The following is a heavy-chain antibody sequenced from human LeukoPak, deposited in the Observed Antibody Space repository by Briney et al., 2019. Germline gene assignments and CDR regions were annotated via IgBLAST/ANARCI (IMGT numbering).Heavy chain of an antibody. J-gene: IGHJ4*02. D-gene: IGHD3-22*01. V-gene: IGHV5-51*01. CDR3: ARVDYYDRSGYFDY. CDR2: IYPGDSDT. Sequence: GVSLKISCEGSGYSFSNYWLGWVRQMPGKGLEWMGIIYPGDSDTRYSPSFQGQVTISADKSISTAYLQWSSLKASDTAMYYCARVDYYDRSGYFDYWGQGTQVTVSS. CDR1: GYSFSNYW.